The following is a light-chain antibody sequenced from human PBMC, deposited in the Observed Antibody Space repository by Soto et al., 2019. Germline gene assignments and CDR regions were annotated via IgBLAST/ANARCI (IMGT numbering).Light chain of an antibody. CDR3: SSYTSSSTVI. CDR1: SSDVGGYNY. J-gene: IGLJ2*01. Sequence: QSALTQPASVSGSPGQSIAISCTGSSSDVGGYNYVSWYQQHSGKAPNLMIYDVTNRPSGVSNRFSGSKSGNTASLTISGLQAEDEAEYYCSSYTSSSTVIFGGGTKLTVL. V-gene: IGLV2-14*01. CDR2: DVT.